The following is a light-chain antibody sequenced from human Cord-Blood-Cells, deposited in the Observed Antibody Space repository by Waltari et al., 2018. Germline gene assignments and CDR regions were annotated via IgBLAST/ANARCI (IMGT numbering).Light chain of an antibody. V-gene: IGLV2-23*01. Sequence: QSALTQPASVSGSPGQSITVSCTGTRSDVGSYNLVSWYKKHPGKAPKLMIYEGSKRPSGVSNRFSGSKSGNTASLTLSGLQAEDEADYYCCSYAGSSTLYVFGTGPKVTVL. J-gene: IGLJ1*01. CDR1: RSDVGSYNL. CDR2: EGS. CDR3: CSYAGSSTLYV.